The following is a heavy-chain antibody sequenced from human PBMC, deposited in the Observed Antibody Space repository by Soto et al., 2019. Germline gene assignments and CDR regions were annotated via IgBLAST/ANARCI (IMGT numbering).Heavy chain of an antibody. J-gene: IGHJ3*02. CDR3: ARQGSRAFDI. D-gene: IGHD2-15*01. CDR2: IYYSGSA. Sequence: QQQLQESGPGLVEPSETLSLTCTVSGGSISTSVYYWGWIRQPPGRGLEWMANIYYSGSAYYNPSLKSRVSTSVDTSKNQFSLKLRSVTAADTAVYYCARQGSRAFDIWGQGTMVTVSS. CDR1: GGSISTSVYY. V-gene: IGHV4-39*01.